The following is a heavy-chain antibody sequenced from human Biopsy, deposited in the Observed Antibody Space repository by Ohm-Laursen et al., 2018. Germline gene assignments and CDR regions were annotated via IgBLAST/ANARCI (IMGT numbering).Heavy chain of an antibody. CDR1: GYSFTSYY. D-gene: IGHD6-19*01. CDR2: INPSGSTT. J-gene: IGHJ4*02. V-gene: IGHV1-46*01. CDR3: ARNTGWYGDLYYFDY. Sequence: ASSVKVSCNASGYSFTSYYMHWVRQAPGQGLEWMGMINPSGSTTSYPQIFQGRVTMTRDTSKSTVYMELSSLRSADTAVYFCARNTGWYGDLYYFDYWGQGTLVTVSS.